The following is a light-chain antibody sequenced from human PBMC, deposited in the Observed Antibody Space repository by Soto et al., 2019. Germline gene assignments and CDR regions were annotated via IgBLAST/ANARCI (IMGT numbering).Light chain of an antibody. V-gene: IGKV3-20*01. CDR3: QQYGSSPDT. J-gene: IGKJ2*01. Sequence: EIVLTQSPGTLSLSPGERATLSCRASQSISSNYLAWYQQKPGQAPSLLIYGATSRATGIPDRFSGSGSGTDFILTISRLEPEDFAVYYCQQYGSSPDTFGQGTKLEIK. CDR1: QSISSNY. CDR2: GAT.